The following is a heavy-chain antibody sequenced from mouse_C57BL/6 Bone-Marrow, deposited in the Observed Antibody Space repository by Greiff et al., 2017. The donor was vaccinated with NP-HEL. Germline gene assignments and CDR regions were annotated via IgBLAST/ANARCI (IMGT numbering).Heavy chain of an antibody. CDR2: IRSKSNNYAT. CDR1: GFSFNTYA. J-gene: IGHJ3*01. Sequence: DAGGGLVQPKGSLKLSCAASGFSFNTYAMNWVRQAPGKGLEWVARIRSKSNNYATYYADSVKDRFTISRDDSESMLYLQMNNLKTEDTAMYYCVRHGSDSPFAYWGQGTLVTVSA. CDR3: VRHGSDSPFAY. D-gene: IGHD2-2*01. V-gene: IGHV10-1*01.